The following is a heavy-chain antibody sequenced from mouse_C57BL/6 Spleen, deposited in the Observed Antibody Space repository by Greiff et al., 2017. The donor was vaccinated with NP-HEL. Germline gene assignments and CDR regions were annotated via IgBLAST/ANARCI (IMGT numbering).Heavy chain of an antibody. CDR2: VYPYNGGT. Sequence: VQLKESGPVLVKPGPSVKISCKASGFTFTDYYMHWVKQSHGKSLEWIGLVYPYNGGTSYNQKFKGKATLTVDTSSSTAYMELNSLTSEDSAVYYSARIRRYDNYDAMDYWGQGTSVTVSS. V-gene: IGHV1-36*01. D-gene: IGHD2-3*01. CDR3: ARIRRYDNYDAMDY. CDR1: GFTFTDYY. J-gene: IGHJ4*01.